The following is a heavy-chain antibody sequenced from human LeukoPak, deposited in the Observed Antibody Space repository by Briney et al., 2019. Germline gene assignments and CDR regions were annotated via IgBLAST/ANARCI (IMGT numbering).Heavy chain of an antibody. V-gene: IGHV3-23*01. D-gene: IGHD5-18*01. Sequence: WGSLCLTCAASGFTFSSCALCGVCQAPGKGLEWVSAISGSGGSTYYADSVKGRFTISRENSKNTLYLQMNSLRAAETTAYYCSKVLGGGRGHSYCSIDYWGRGTLVTVSS. CDR2: ISGSGGST. J-gene: IGHJ4*02. CDR3: SKVLGGGRGHSYCSIDY. CDR1: GFTFSSCA.